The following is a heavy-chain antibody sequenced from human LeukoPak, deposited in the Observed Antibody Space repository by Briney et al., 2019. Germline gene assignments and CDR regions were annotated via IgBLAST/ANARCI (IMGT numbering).Heavy chain of an antibody. CDR2: IDYSGST. J-gene: IGHJ4*02. V-gene: IGHV4-39*01. D-gene: IGHD2-2*01. CDR3: STSCYAGDY. CDR1: GGSISSSSYY. Sequence: SETLSLTCTVPGGSISSSSYYWGWIRQPPGKGLEWIGSIDYSGSTYYNPSLKSRVTISVDTSKNQFSLKLSSVTAADTAVYYCSTSCYAGDYWGQGTLVSVSS.